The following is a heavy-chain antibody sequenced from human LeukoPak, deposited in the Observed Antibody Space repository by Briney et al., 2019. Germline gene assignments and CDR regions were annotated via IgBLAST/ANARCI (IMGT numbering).Heavy chain of an antibody. J-gene: IGHJ4*02. CDR2: INPSGDGT. D-gene: IGHD1-26*01. Sequence: ASVNVSFKASGYTFNSYYMHWVRQAPGQGLEWMGIINPSGDGTSYAQKFQGRVTTTRDTSTSTVYMELSSLRSEDTAVYYCARESGSPDYWGQGTLVTVSS. CDR1: GYTFNSYY. V-gene: IGHV1-46*02. CDR3: ARESGSPDY.